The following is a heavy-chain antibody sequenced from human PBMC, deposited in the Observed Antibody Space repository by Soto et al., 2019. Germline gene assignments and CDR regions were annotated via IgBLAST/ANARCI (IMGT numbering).Heavy chain of an antibody. V-gene: IGHV4-59*01. CDR1: GGSISSLY. J-gene: IGHJ4*02. CDR3: ARRYGVYFDY. Sequence: PSETLSLTCTVSGGSISSLYWNWIRQPPGKGLEWIGSIFYSGSTTYNPSLKSRVTISVDTSKTQFSLKLTSVTAADTAVYYCARRYGVYFDYWGQGTLVTVSS. D-gene: IGHD4-17*01. CDR2: IFYSGST.